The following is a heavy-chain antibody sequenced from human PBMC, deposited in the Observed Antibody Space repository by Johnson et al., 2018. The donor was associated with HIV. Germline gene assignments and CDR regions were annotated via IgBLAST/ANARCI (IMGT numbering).Heavy chain of an antibody. Sequence: QEQLVESGGGLVKPGRSLRLSCAASGFTFSDYYMSWIRQAPGKGLEWVSYISSSGSTIYYADSVKGRFTISRDNSKSTLYLQMNSLRPEDTAVYYCAKERRAPRAFDIWGQGTMVTVSS. V-gene: IGHV3-11*04. CDR2: ISSSGSTI. CDR1: GFTFSDYY. D-gene: IGHD1-26*01. J-gene: IGHJ3*02. CDR3: AKERRAPRAFDI.